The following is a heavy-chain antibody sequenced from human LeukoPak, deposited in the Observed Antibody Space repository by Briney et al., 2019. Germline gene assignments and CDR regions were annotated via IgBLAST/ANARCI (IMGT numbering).Heavy chain of an antibody. D-gene: IGHD3-10*01. J-gene: IGHJ3*02. CDR3: ARKRTSADAFDI. CDR1: GFTFSSYS. Sequence: PGGSLRLSCAASGFTFSSYSMNWVRQAPGKGLEWVSSISSSSSYIYYADSVKGRFTISRDNAKNSLYLQMNSLRAEDTAVYSCARKRTSADAFDIWGQGTMVTVSS. CDR2: ISSSSSYI. V-gene: IGHV3-21*01.